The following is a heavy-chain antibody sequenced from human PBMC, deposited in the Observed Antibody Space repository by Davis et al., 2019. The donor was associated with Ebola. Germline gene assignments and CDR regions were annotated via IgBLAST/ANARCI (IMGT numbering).Heavy chain of an antibody. J-gene: IGHJ6*04. Sequence: SQTLSLTCAISGDSVPSNSGAWNWIRQSPSRGLEWLGRTYYRSEWHVDYAVSVRSRIRINADTSKNQFSLYFYSVTPEDTAVYYCTRDFGTWENLQWFYYGMDVWGKGTTVTVSS. V-gene: IGHV6-1*01. CDR1: GDSVPSNSGA. D-gene: IGHD3-10*01. CDR2: TYYRSEWHV. CDR3: TRDFGTWENLQWFYYGMDV.